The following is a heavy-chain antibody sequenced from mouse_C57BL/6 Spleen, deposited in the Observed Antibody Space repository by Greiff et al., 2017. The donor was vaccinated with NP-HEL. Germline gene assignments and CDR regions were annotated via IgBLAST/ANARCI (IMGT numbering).Heavy chain of an antibody. J-gene: IGHJ3*01. CDR3: ASQGDGYPAWFAY. Sequence: EVQLVESGGGLVQPGASLKLSCESTEYEFPSHYMSWVRQTPEKRLEWVAAINSDGGSTYYPDTLEGRFTISRDNTKKTLYLQMSSLRSEDTASYYCASQGDGYPAWFAYWGQGTLVTVSA. D-gene: IGHD2-3*01. V-gene: IGHV5-2*01. CDR2: INSDGGST. CDR1: EYEFPSHY.